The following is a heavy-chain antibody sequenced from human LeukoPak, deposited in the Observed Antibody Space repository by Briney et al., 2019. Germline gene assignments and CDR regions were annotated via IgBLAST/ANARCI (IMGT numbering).Heavy chain of an antibody. Sequence: ASVKVSYKTSGYTFTDYFIHWVRQAPGQGLEWMGWINPKIGGTHYAEKFQGRVTMTRDTSINTAYMELRSLRSDDTAIYYCARVGHLVYYDSSGYPDFWGQGTLVTVSS. J-gene: IGHJ4*02. V-gene: IGHV1-2*02. D-gene: IGHD3-22*01. CDR2: INPKIGGT. CDR3: ARVGHLVYYDSSGYPDF. CDR1: GYTFTDYF.